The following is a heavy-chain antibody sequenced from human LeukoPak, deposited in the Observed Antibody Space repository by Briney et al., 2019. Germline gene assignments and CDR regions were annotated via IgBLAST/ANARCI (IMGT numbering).Heavy chain of an antibody. Sequence: ASVKVSCKASGYIFTTYNIHWVRQAPGQGLHWMGLVNPSTGGTTCAQKFQGRVSMTRDTSTSTLYMELSSLRFEDTAVYYCARPYDRSGYDAFDIRGQGTMVTVSS. D-gene: IGHD3-22*01. CDR2: VNPSTGGT. J-gene: IGHJ3*02. V-gene: IGHV1-46*01. CDR1: GYIFTTYN. CDR3: ARPYDRSGYDAFDI.